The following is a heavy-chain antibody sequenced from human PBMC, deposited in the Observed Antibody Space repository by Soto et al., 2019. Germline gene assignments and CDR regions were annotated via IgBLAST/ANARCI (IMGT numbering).Heavy chain of an antibody. CDR1: GFTFSNAW. CDR2: IKSKTDGGTT. V-gene: IGHV3-15*01. CDR3: TTDRYSSSWYGFDY. Sequence: GGSLRLSCAASGFTFSNAWMSWVRQAPGKGLEWVGRIKSKTDGGTTDYAAPVKGRFTISRDDSKNTLYLQMNSLKTEDTAVYYCTTDRYSSSWYGFDYWGQGTLVTVTS. J-gene: IGHJ4*02. D-gene: IGHD6-13*01.